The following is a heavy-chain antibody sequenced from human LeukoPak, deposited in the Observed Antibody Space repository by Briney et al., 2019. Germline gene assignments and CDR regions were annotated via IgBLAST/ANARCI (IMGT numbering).Heavy chain of an antibody. Sequence: GGSLRLSCAASGFTFSSYWMSWVRQAPGKGLEWVAVISYDGSNKYYADSVKGRFTISRDNSKNTLYLQMNSLRTEDTAVYYCARADSSWFDPWGQGTLVTVSS. CDR2: ISYDGSNK. CDR1: GFTFSSYW. V-gene: IGHV3-30-3*01. D-gene: IGHD2-15*01. CDR3: ARADSSWFDP. J-gene: IGHJ5*02.